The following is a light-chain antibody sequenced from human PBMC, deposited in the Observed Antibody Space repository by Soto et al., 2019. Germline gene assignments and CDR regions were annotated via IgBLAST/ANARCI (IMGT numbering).Light chain of an antibody. CDR1: SSNIGAGYH. J-gene: IGLJ3*02. CDR3: QTYAKNLGGWV. Sequence: QSVLTQPPSVSGAPGQTVTISCPGSSSNIGAGYHVHWDMQLPGKAPKLLIFGNTNRPSGVPARFSGSRSGSSASLTISGLQADDEADYYCQTYAKNLGGWVFGGGTKLTVL. V-gene: IGLV1-40*01. CDR2: GNT.